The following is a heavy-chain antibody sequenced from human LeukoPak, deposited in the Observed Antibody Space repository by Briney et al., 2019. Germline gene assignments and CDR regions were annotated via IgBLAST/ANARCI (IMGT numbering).Heavy chain of an antibody. CDR3: AKGTGSSGYSFDY. CDR1: GFTFSSYG. D-gene: IGHD3-22*01. CDR2: IRYDGSNK. J-gene: IGHJ4*02. V-gene: IGHV3-30*02. Sequence: PGGSLRLSCAASGFTFSSYGMHWVRQAPGKGLEWVAFIRYDGSNKYYADSVKGRFTISRDNSKNTLYLQMNSLRAEDTAVYYCAKGTGSSGYSFDYWGQGTLVTVPS.